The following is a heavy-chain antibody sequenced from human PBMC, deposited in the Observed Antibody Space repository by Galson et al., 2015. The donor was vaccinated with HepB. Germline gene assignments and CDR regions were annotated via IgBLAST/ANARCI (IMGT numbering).Heavy chain of an antibody. J-gene: IGHJ3*02. Sequence: SVKVSCKVSGYTLTELSMHWVRQAPGKGLEWMGGFDPEVGETIYAQNFQGRVTMTEDTSTDTAYMELSSLRSEDTAVYRCATAIVAPAFEIWGQGTMVTVSS. CDR2: FDPEVGET. V-gene: IGHV1-24*01. CDR3: ATAIVAPAFEI. D-gene: IGHD1-26*01. CDR1: GYTLTELS.